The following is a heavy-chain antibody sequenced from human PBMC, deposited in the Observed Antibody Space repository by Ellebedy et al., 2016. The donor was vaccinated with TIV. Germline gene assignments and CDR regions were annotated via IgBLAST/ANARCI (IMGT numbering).Heavy chain of an antibody. J-gene: IGHJ3*02. V-gene: IGHV4-31*03. CDR3: AREGYDILTGYLDAFDI. CDR1: GGSISSGGYY. D-gene: IGHD3-9*01. CDR2: IYYSGST. Sequence: LRLXXTVSGGSISSGGYYWSWIRQHPGKGLEWIGYIYYSGSTYYNPSLKSRVTISVDTSKNQFSLKLSSVTAADTAVYYCAREGYDILTGYLDAFDIWGQGTMVTVSS.